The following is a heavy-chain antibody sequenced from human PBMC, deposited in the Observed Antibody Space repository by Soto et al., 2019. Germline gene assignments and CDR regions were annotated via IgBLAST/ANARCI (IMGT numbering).Heavy chain of an antibody. CDR2: ISGSDGKT. CDR1: GFSFGSYA. D-gene: IGHD3-3*01. J-gene: IGHJ4*02. V-gene: IGHV3-23*01. Sequence: GVSLRLSCAASGFSFGSYALSWVRQAPGKGLEWVSTISGSDGKTFYADSVRGRFSISRDTSQSTLYLQMNSLRADDTAMYYCARWSYLDYWGQGTRVTVSS. CDR3: ARWSYLDY.